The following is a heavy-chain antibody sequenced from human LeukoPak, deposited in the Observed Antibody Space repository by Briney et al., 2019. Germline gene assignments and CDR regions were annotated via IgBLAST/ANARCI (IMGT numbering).Heavy chain of an antibody. J-gene: IGHJ4*02. D-gene: IGHD4-11*01. Sequence: SETLSLTCTVSGGSISSSSYYWGWVRQPPGTGLEWVGSIYYSGRTYYNPSLKSRVTISVDTSKNQFSLKLSSVTAADTAVYYCARHDYSNYVVDWGQGTLVTVSS. CDR1: GGSISSSSYY. V-gene: IGHV4-39*01. CDR2: IYYSGRT. CDR3: ARHDYSNYVVD.